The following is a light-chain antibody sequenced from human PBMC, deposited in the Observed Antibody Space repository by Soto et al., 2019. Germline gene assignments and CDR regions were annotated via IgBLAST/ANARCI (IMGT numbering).Light chain of an antibody. CDR1: SSDVGGYNY. Sequence: QSALTQPPSASGSPGQSVTISCTGTSSDVGGYNYVSWYQQHPGKAPKLMIYEGTKRPSGISNRFSGSKSGNTASLTVSGLQAEDEADYFCCLYTSSFSFFGGGTKLTVL. V-gene: IGLV2-8*01. CDR3: CLYTSSFSF. CDR2: EGT. J-gene: IGLJ2*01.